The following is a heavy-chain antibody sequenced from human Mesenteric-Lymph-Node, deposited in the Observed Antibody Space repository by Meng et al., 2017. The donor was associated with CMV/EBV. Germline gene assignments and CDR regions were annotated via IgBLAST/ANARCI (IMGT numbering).Heavy chain of an antibody. V-gene: IGHV4-59*02. Sequence: ESLKISCAASGFTVSSNYMSWVRHPPGKGLEWIGNSYYSGSTYYNPSLRSRVTISIDTSKNQFSLNLNSVTAADTAVYYCAREYYDILTGYSHFFDSWGQGTLVTVSS. CDR2: SYYSGST. CDR3: AREYYDILTGYSHFFDS. D-gene: IGHD3-9*01. J-gene: IGHJ4*02. CDR1: GFTVSSNY.